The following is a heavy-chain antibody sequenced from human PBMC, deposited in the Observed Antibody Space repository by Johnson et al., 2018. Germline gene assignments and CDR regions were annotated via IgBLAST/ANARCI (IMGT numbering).Heavy chain of an antibody. CDR2: IKSRTDGGTT. V-gene: IGHV3-15*07. J-gene: IGHJ4*02. D-gene: IGHD7-27*01. CDR1: GFAFNNAW. Sequence: EVQLVESGGGLVKXGGSXRLXCAASGFAFNNAWMNWVRQAPGKGLEWISRIKSRTDGGTTDYAAPVKGRFIISRDDSKNTLYLEMNYLKIEDTAVYYCTPITKMGMGYWGQGTLVTVSS. CDR3: TPITKMGMGY.